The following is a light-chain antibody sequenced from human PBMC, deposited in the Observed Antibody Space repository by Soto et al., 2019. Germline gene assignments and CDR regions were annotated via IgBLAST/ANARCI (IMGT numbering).Light chain of an antibody. Sequence: EIVMTQSPATLSVSPGERATLSCRASQSVSSNLAWYGQKPAQAPRRLIYGASTRDTGIPARFSGSGSGTDFTLTISSLQSEDFAVYYCQHYNNWPPWTFGQGTKVEIK. V-gene: IGKV3-15*01. CDR3: QHYNNWPPWT. CDR1: QSVSSN. J-gene: IGKJ1*01. CDR2: GAS.